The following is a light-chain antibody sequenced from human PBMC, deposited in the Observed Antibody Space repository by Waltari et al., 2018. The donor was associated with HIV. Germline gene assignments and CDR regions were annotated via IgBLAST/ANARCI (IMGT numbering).Light chain of an antibody. V-gene: IGLV2-14*01. J-gene: IGLJ1*01. CDR3: SSYTSSSTPV. Sequence: QSALTQPASVSGSPGQSITISCTGTSSDVGGYNDVSCYQQHPGTAPKLMIYEVSNRPSWFSNRFSGSKSGNTASRTISGLQAEDEADYYCSSYTSSSTPVFGTGTKVTVL. CDR1: SSDVGGYND. CDR2: EVS.